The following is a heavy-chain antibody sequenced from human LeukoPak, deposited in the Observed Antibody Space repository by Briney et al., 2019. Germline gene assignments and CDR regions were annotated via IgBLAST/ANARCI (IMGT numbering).Heavy chain of an antibody. CDR3: ARDFAWGSGGAPIDDNWLDP. Sequence: GASVKVSCKASGYIFSNYGITRVRQAPGHGLEWMGWISGHSGNTNYAQKFQDRATMTTDTSTSTAYMELRSLRFDDTAVYYCARDFAWGSGGAPIDDNWLDPWGQGILVTVSS. J-gene: IGHJ5*02. CDR2: ISGHSGNT. D-gene: IGHD7-27*01. V-gene: IGHV1-18*01. CDR1: GYIFSNYG.